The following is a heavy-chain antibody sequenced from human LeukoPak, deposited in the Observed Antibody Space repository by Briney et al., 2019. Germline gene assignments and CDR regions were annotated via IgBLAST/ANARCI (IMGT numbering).Heavy chain of an antibody. J-gene: IGHJ4*02. CDR2: IYYSGST. CDR1: GGSISHYY. V-gene: IGHV4-59*08. Sequence: PSDTLSLTCTVSGGSISHYYWSWIRQPPGKGLEWIGYIYYSGSTNYNPSLKSRVTISVDTSKNQFSLKLSSVTAADTAVYYCARRGYCSGDSCYTFDYWGQGTLVTVPS. D-gene: IGHD2-15*01. CDR3: ARRGYCSGDSCYTFDY.